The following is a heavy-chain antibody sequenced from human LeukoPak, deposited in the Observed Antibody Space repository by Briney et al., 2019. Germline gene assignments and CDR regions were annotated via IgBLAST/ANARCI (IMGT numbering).Heavy chain of an antibody. J-gene: IGHJ4*02. V-gene: IGHV4-34*01. CDR3: ASLWSGYHNYFDY. CDR1: GGSFSGYY. Sequence: KPSETLSLTCAVYGGSFSGYYWSWIRQPPGKGLEWIGEINHSGSTNYNPSLKSRVTISVDTSKNQFSLKLSSVTAADTAVYHCASLWSGYHNYFDYWGQGTLVTVSS. CDR2: INHSGST. D-gene: IGHD3-3*01.